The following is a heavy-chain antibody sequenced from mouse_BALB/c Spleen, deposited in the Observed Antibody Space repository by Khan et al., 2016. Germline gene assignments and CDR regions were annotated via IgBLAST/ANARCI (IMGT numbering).Heavy chain of an antibody. CDR1: GYTFTNYG. CDR3: ARRIFISTLVAMDC. J-gene: IGHJ4*01. Sequence: QIQLVQSGPELKKPGEAVKVSCKASGYTFTNYGMNWVKQAPGKGLKWMGWINTYTGEPTYADDFKGRFAFSLETSASTAYLQINNLKNEDTATYICARRIFISTLVAMDCCGQGASVTVSS. V-gene: IGHV9-3-1*01. D-gene: IGHD1-1*01. CDR2: INTYTGEP.